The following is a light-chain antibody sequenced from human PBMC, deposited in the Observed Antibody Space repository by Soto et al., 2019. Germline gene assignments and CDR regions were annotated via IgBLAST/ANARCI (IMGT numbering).Light chain of an antibody. CDR1: QSVSSSY. CDR2: GAS. V-gene: IGKV3-20*01. Sequence: EMVLTQSPGTLSLSPGERATLSCRASQSVSSSYLAWYQQKPGQAPRLLIYGASSRATGIPDRFSGSGSGTDFTLTISRLEPEDFAVYYWQQYGRSPPYTFGQGTKLEIK. J-gene: IGKJ2*01. CDR3: QQYGRSPPYT.